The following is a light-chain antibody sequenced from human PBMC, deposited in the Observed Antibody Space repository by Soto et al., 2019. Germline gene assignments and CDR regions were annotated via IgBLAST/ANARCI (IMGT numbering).Light chain of an antibody. CDR2: EVS. V-gene: IGLV2-14*01. Sequence: QSVLTQPASVSGSPGQSITISCTGTSSDVGGYNYVSWYQQHPGKAPKLMIYEVSNRPSGVSNRFSGSKSGNTASLTISGLQAEDEADYYCSSYNTIGTLKVFGPGTKVTVL. CDR1: SSDVGGYNY. CDR3: SSYNTIGTLKV. J-gene: IGLJ1*01.